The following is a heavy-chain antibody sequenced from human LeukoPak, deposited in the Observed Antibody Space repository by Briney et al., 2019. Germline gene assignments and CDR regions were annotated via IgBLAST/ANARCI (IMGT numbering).Heavy chain of an antibody. D-gene: IGHD6-19*01. CDR1: GYTFTSYG. Sequence: AAVKVSCKGSGYTFTSYGNSWVRQAPGPGLEWMGWISAYNGNTNYAQKLQGRVTRTTDTSTSKAYMKLRSQISDHTTEYYCARIRRSVAGPHGMDVWGQGTTVTVSS. CDR2: ISAYNGNT. J-gene: IGHJ6*02. V-gene: IGHV1-18*01. CDR3: ARIRRSVAGPHGMDV.